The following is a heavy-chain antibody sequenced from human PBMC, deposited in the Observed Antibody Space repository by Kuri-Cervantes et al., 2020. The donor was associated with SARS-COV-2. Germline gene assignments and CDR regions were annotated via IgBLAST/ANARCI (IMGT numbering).Heavy chain of an antibody. CDR3: VRDGDHWNFDY. V-gene: IGHV3-48*03. CDR1: GFTFSAYE. D-gene: IGHD1-1*01. CDR2: FSGGYTI. J-gene: IGHJ4*02. Sequence: GGSLRLSCAASGFTFSAYEMNWVRQAPGKGLEWIAYFSGGYTIHYADSVRGRFTLSRDNAKNMLFLQMNSLRAEDTAVYYCVRDGDHWNFDYWGQGTLVTVSS.